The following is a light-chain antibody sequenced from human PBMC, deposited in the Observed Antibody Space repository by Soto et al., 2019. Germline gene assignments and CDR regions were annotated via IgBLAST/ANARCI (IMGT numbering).Light chain of an antibody. Sequence: QSVLTQPPSVSGAPGQRVTISCTGSSSKIGAGYDVHWYKQLPGTAPKLLIYGNTNRPSGVPDRFSGSKSDTSASLAITGLQAEDESDYYCQSFDRSLSAWVFGGGTKLTVL. CDR3: QSFDRSLSAWV. V-gene: IGLV1-40*01. CDR1: SSKIGAGYD. CDR2: GNT. J-gene: IGLJ3*02.